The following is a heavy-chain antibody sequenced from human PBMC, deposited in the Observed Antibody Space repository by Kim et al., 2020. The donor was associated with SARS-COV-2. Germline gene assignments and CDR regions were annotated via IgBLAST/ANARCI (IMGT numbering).Heavy chain of an antibody. Sequence: GGSLRLSCAASGFTFSSYGMHWVRQAPGKGLEWVAVISYDGSNKYYADSVKGRFTISRDNSKNTLYLQMNSLRAEDTAVYYCAKALRITVVVVEPFYYYGMDVWGQGTTVTVSS. CDR2: ISYDGSNK. CDR1: GFTFSSYG. V-gene: IGHV3-30*18. D-gene: IGHD3-22*01. J-gene: IGHJ6*02. CDR3: AKALRITVVVVEPFYYYGMDV.